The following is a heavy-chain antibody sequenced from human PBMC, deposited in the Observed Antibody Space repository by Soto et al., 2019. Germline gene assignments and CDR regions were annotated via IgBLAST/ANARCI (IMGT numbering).Heavy chain of an antibody. Sequence: ASVKVSCKASGGTFSSYAISWVRQAPGQRLEWMGGINAGNGKTKYSQKFQGRVTITRDTSASTAYMELSSLRSEDTAVYYCAREDIVLMVYARSFDYWGQGTLVTVSS. J-gene: IGHJ4*02. CDR3: AREDIVLMVYARSFDY. V-gene: IGHV1-3*01. D-gene: IGHD2-8*01. CDR1: GGTFSSYA. CDR2: INAGNGKT.